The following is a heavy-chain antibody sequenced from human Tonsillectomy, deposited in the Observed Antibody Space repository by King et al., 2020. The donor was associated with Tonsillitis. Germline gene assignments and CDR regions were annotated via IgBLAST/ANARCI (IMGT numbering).Heavy chain of an antibody. V-gene: IGHV3-74*03. D-gene: IGHD6-13*01. CDR2: INRDGSGT. Sequence: VQLVESGGGLVQPGGSLRLSCAASGFSLSRYWMHWVRQVPGKGLVWVSRINRDGSGTTYADSVKGRFTVSRDNARNTLYLQMNSLRVDDTAVYYCVRDLRQQMAANLLDSWGRGTLVTVTP. CDR1: GFSLSRYW. J-gene: IGHJ5*01. CDR3: VRDLRQQMAANLLDS.